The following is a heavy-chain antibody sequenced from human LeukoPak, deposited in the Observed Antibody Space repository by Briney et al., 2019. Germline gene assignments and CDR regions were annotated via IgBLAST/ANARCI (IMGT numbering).Heavy chain of an antibody. Sequence: ASVKVSCKASGYTFTGYYMHWVRQAPGQGLEWMGWINPNSGGTNYAQKFQGRVTMTRDTSISTAYMELSRLRSDDTAVYYCGRGGVRWGLLFGVLGSGAFDIWGQGTMVTVSS. D-gene: IGHD3-10*01. J-gene: IGHJ3*02. CDR1: GYTFTGYY. CDR2: INPNSGGT. CDR3: GRGGVRWGLLFGVLGSGAFDI. V-gene: IGHV1-2*02.